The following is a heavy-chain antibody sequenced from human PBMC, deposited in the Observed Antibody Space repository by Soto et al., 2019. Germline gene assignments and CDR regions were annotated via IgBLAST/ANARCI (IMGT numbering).Heavy chain of an antibody. CDR2: ISGSRGGSGRDT. CDR3: GKIGGGYGDHGAGDV. Sequence: EVLLLESGGGLVQPGGSLRLCCAAYGFIFSDYGMTWVRQAPGKGLEWVSAISGSRGGSGRDTYYADSVKGRFTISRDNSKNTLYLQMDSLRAEDTAQYYCGKIGGGYGDHGAGDVWAQGTMVTVSS. D-gene: IGHD4-17*01. J-gene: IGHJ3*01. CDR1: GFIFSDYG. V-gene: IGHV3-23*01.